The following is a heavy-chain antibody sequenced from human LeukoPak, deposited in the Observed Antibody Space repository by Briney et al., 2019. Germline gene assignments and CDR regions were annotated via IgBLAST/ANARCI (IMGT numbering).Heavy chain of an antibody. CDR3: AKDRTSSPAGD. J-gene: IGHJ4*02. Sequence: GGSLRLSCAASGFTFRNSAMSWARQAPGQGLEWVSCISASGGSAYYADSVKGRFTISRDNSKNTLYLQMNSLRAEDTALYYCAKDRTSSPAGDWGQGTLVIVSS. CDR2: ISASGGSA. V-gene: IGHV3-23*01. CDR1: GFTFRNSA. D-gene: IGHD6-19*01.